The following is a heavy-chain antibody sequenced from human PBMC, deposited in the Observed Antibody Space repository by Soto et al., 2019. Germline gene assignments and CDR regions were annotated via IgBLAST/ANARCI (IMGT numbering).Heavy chain of an antibody. Sequence: ASVKVSCKASGYTFTGYYMHWVRQAPGQGLEWMGWINPNSGGTNYAQKFQGWVTMTRDTSISTAYMELCRLRSDDTAVYYCARDLTVSAGSGSYYNDGLDVWGQGSTVTVSS. CDR2: INPNSGGT. CDR3: ARDLTVSAGSGSYYNDGLDV. V-gene: IGHV1-2*04. J-gene: IGHJ6*02. D-gene: IGHD3-10*01. CDR1: GYTFTGYY.